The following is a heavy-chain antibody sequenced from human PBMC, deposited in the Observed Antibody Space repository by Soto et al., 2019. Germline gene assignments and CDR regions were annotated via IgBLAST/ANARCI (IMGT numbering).Heavy chain of an antibody. Sequence: QLQLQESGSGLVKPSQTLSLTCGVSGGSISDRAYTWSWIRQPPGKGLEWIGHFYHGGNTYYNPSLKSRVTISVDTSKNQFSLNLNSVTAADTAVYYCARNRSGYYTFDYWGQGTLVTVSS. D-gene: IGHD3-22*01. CDR1: GGSISDRAYT. CDR2: FYHGGNT. J-gene: IGHJ4*02. V-gene: IGHV4-30-2*01. CDR3: ARNRSGYYTFDY.